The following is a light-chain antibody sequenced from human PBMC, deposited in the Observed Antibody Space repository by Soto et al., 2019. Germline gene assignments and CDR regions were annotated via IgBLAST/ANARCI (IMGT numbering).Light chain of an antibody. V-gene: IGLV2-14*03. Sequence: QSALTQPASVSESPGQSITISCTGTSSDVGGYNDVSWYQQHPGKAPKLMIYAVSNRPSGVSNRFSGSKSGNTASLTISGLQDEDEDDYYCSSYTSSRTYVFGTGTKLTVL. CDR2: AVS. CDR1: SSDVGGYND. J-gene: IGLJ1*01. CDR3: SSYTSSRTYV.